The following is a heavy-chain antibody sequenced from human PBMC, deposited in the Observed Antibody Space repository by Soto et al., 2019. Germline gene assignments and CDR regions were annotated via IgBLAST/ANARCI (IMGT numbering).Heavy chain of an antibody. CDR2: ISDDSSYI. CDR1: GFMFSAYT. V-gene: IGHV3-21*06. Sequence: LRLSCAASGFMFSAYTMNWVRQAPGKGLEWLSSISDDSSYIDYADSLRGRFTVSRDNARNSLYLQIDSLGVEDKAVYYCATPYYFNNWGPGTLVTVSS. CDR3: ATPYYFNN. D-gene: IGHD3-16*01. J-gene: IGHJ4*02.